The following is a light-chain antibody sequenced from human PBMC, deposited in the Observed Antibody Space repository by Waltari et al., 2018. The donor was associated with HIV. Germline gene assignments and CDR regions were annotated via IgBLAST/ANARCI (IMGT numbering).Light chain of an antibody. CDR3: QSYDSSLSAYV. CDR1: SSNIGAGYD. CDR2: GNV. V-gene: IGLV1-40*01. Sequence: QSVLTQPPSVSGAPGQRVTISCTGSSSNIGAGYDVHWYHQLPGTAPKLLIYGNVNRPSGVPDLFSGSRSGTSSSLAITWLQAEDEADYYCQSYDSSLSAYVFGTGTKVTVL. J-gene: IGLJ1*01.